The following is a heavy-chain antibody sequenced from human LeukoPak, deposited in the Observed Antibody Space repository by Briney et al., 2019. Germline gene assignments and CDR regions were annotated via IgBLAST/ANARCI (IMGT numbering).Heavy chain of an antibody. CDR3: ARDRSVPGWFDP. CDR1: GFTFDDYA. V-gene: IGHV3-20*04. Sequence: PRGSLRLSCAASGFTFDDYAMHWVRQAPGKGLEWVSGINWNGGSTGYADSVKGRFTISRDNAKNSLYLQMNSLRAEDTAVYYCARDRSVPGWFDPWGQGTLVTVSS. CDR2: INWNGGST. D-gene: IGHD2-8*02. J-gene: IGHJ5*02.